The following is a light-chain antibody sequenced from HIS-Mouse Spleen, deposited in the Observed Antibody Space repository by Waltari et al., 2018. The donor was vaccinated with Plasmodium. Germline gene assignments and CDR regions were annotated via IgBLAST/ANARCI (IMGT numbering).Light chain of an antibody. CDR2: KDR. Sequence: SYELTQPSSVSVSPGQTARITCSGDVLAKKYARWFQQKPGQAPVLVIYKDRERPSGIPERFSGSSSGTTFTLTISGAQVEDEADYYCYSAADNNLGVFGGGTKLTVL. CDR1: VLAKKY. V-gene: IGLV3-27*01. J-gene: IGLJ3*02. CDR3: YSAADNNLGV.